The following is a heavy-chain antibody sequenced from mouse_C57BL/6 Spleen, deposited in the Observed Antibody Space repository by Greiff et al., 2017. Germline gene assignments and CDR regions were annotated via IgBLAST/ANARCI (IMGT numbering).Heavy chain of an antibody. Sequence: QVQLQQPGAELVRPGTSVKLSCKASGYTFTSYWMHWVKQRPGQGLEWIGVIDPSDSYTNYNQKFKGKATLTVDTSSSTAYMQLSSLTSEDSAVYYGARCDSSGCTWCAYWGQGTLVTVSA. J-gene: IGHJ3*01. D-gene: IGHD3-2*02. V-gene: IGHV1-59*01. CDR1: GYTFTSYW. CDR3: ARCDSSGCTWCAY. CDR2: IDPSDSYT.